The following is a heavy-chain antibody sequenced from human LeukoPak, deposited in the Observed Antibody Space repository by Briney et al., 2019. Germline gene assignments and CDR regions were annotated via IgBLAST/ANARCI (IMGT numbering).Heavy chain of an antibody. J-gene: IGHJ4*02. CDR1: GYTLTELS. CDR2: FDPEDGET. V-gene: IGHV1-24*01. CDR3: ATSPSSTYYFDY. Sequence: ASVKVSFKVSGYTLTELSMHWVRQAPGKGLEWMGGFDPEDGETIYAQKFQGRVTMTEDTSTDTAYMELSSLRSEDTAVYYCATSPSSTYYFDYWGQGTLVTVSS.